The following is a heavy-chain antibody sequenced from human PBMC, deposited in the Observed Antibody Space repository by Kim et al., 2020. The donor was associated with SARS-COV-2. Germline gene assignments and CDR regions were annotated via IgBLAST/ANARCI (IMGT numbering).Heavy chain of an antibody. V-gene: IGHV4-31*02. Sequence: LKSRVTISVDTAKNQCSLKLSSVTAADTAVYYCARGRITIFGVVTEFDYWGQGTLVTVSS. J-gene: IGHJ4*02. D-gene: IGHD3-3*01. CDR3: ARGRITIFGVVTEFDY.